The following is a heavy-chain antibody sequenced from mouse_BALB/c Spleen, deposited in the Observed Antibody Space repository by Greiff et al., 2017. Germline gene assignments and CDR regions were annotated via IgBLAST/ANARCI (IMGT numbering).Heavy chain of an antibody. Sequence: QVQLQQSGAELVKPGASVKLSCKASGYTFTSYWMHWVKQRPGQGLEWIGEIDPSDSYTNYNQKFKGKATLTVDKSSSTAYMQLSSLTSEDSAVYYCARMDAPDYWGQGTTLTVSS. CDR2: IDPSDSYT. V-gene: IGHV1-69*02. J-gene: IGHJ2*01. CDR3: ARMDAPDY. CDR1: GYTFTSYW.